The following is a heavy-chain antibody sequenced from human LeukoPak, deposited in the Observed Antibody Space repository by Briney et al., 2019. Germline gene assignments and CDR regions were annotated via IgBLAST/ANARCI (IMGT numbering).Heavy chain of an antibody. V-gene: IGHV4-59*01. J-gene: IGHJ6*02. CDR1: GGSISSYS. CDR3: GRVAYHDPSGLPYSSPLDV. Sequence: SETLSLTCNVSGGSISSYSWTWVRQPPGKGMEWIGPIYYSGRNNYNPSLRRQVTISVDTSRKQFTLRLRAVNAADPAVYYCGRVAYHDPSGLPYSSPLDVWGQGTRSPSP. CDR2: IYYSGRN. D-gene: IGHD3-22*01.